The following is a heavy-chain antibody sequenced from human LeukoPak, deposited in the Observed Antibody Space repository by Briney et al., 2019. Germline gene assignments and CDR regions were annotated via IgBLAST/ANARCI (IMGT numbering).Heavy chain of an antibody. J-gene: IGHJ4*02. CDR1: GVSISSSSYY. CDR2: IYYSGST. Sequence: SETLSLTCTVSGVSISSSSYYWGWIRQPPGRGLEWIGSIYYSGSTYYNPSLKSRVTISVDTSKNQFSLKLSSVTAADTAVYYCARLEGYCSGGSCYPYYFDYWGQGTLVTVSS. CDR3: ARLEGYCSGGSCYPYYFDY. D-gene: IGHD2-15*01. V-gene: IGHV4-39*01.